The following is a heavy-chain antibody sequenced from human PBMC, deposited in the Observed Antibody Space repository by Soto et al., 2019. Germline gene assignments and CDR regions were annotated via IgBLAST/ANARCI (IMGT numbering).Heavy chain of an antibody. CDR2: ISYDGSYK. J-gene: IGHJ6*02. Sequence: QVQLVESGGGVVQPGRSLGLSCAASGFTFSEYGMQWVRQAPGKGLEWVAVISYDGSYKYYADSVKGRFTISRDNSKKTLYLQMNSLRAEDTAVYYCAKDSGWYVNYYGMDVWGQGTTVTVSS. V-gene: IGHV3-30*18. D-gene: IGHD6-19*01. CDR3: AKDSGWYVNYYGMDV. CDR1: GFTFSEYG.